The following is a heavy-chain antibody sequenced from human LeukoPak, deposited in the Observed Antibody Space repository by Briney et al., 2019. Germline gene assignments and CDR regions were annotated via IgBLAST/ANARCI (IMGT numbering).Heavy chain of an antibody. CDR3: AKMPGDFWSAFYHYFDF. CDR1: GFSFSSYG. V-gene: IGHV3-30*18. CDR2: TSYDGSNK. Sequence: GGSLRLTCAASGFSFSSYGMHWVRQAPGKGLEWVALTSYDGSNKYYGDSVKGRFTISRDNSKNTLYLQMNSLRAQDTAVYYCAKMPGDFWSAFYHYFDFWGQGTLVTVSS. J-gene: IGHJ4*02. D-gene: IGHD3-3*01.